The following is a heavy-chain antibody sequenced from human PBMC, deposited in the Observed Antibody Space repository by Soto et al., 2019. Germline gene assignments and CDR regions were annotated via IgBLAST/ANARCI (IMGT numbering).Heavy chain of an antibody. D-gene: IGHD2-15*01. V-gene: IGHV4-39*01. Sequence: SETLSLTCTVSGGSISSNSYYWGWIRQPPGKGLEWIGSIYYSGSTYYNPSLKSRVAISVDTSKNQFSLKLSSVTAADTAVYYCARLGRRQHRFDYWGQGTLVTASS. CDR3: ARLGRRQHRFDY. CDR1: GGSISSNSYY. CDR2: IYYSGST. J-gene: IGHJ4*02.